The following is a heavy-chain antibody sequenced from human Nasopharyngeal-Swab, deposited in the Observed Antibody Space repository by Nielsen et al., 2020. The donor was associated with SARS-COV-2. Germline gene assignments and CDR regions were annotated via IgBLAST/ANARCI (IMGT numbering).Heavy chain of an antibody. D-gene: IGHD6-19*01. CDR1: GFTFSSYW. V-gene: IGHV3-7*01. CDR2: IKQDGSEK. J-gene: IGHJ4*02. CDR3: ASPAVAGEDY. Sequence: GESLKISCAASGFTFSSYWMSWVRQAPGKGLEWVANIKQDGSEKYYVDSVKGRFTISRDNGENSLYLQMNSLRAEDTAVYYCASPAVAGEDYWGQGTLVTVSS.